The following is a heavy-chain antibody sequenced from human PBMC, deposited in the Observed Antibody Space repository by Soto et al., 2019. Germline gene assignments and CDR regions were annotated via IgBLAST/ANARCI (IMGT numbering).Heavy chain of an antibody. CDR2: IYFGGST. CDR1: GGSFGNYY. V-gene: IGHV4-59*01. Sequence: QVQLQESGPGLVKPSETLSLACNVSGGSFGNYYWSWIRQPPGKGLEWIGYIYFGGSTNYNPSLKSRATISIDMSKHQLALRLSSVTAADSAVYYCATGLFVPDNYFYYGVDVWGHGTAVTISS. CDR3: ATGLFVPDNYFYYGVDV. D-gene: IGHD2-21*01. J-gene: IGHJ6*02.